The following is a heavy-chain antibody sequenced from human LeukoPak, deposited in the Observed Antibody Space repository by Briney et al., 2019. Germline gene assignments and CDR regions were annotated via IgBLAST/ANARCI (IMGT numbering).Heavy chain of an antibody. CDR3: ARDGLMWGSGSYYFDY. CDR1: GYTFTSYG. CDR2: ISAYNGNT. D-gene: IGHD3-10*01. Sequence: GASVKVSCKASGYTFTSYGISWVRQAPGQGLEWMGWISAYNGNTNYAQKLQGRVTMTTDTSTSTAYMELRSLRSDDTAVYYCARDGLMWGSGSYYFDYWGQGTLVTVSS. J-gene: IGHJ4*02. V-gene: IGHV1-18*01.